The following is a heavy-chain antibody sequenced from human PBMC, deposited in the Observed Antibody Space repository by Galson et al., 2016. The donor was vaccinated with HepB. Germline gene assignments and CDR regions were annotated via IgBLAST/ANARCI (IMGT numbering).Heavy chain of an antibody. Sequence: SLRLSCAVSGFTFRAHWMHWVRQAPGKGLVWVSRINDDATIANYGDSVKGRFSISRDDAKTTLYLQMNSLRVEDTAVYYCARGARDWNGIDYWGQGTLVTVSS. CDR1: GFTFRAHW. D-gene: IGHD1-1*01. CDR2: INDDATIA. V-gene: IGHV3-74*01. CDR3: ARGARDWNGIDY. J-gene: IGHJ4*02.